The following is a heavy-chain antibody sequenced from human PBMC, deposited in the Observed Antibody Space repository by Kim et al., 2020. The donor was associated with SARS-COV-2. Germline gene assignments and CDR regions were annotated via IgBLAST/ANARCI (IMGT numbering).Heavy chain of an antibody. V-gene: IGHV1-18*01. CDR3: AGPLRMATTLIDAFDI. D-gene: IGHD5-12*01. J-gene: IGHJ3*02. Sequence: ASVKVSCKASGYTFTSYGISWVRQAPGQGLEWMGWISAYNGNTNYAQKLQGRVTMTTDTSTSTAYMELRSLRSDDTAVYYCAGPLRMATTLIDAFDIWGQGTMVTVSS. CDR2: ISAYNGNT. CDR1: GYTFTSYG.